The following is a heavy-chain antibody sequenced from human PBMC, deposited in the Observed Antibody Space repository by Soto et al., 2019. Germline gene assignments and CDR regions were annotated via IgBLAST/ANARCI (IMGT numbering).Heavy chain of an antibody. CDR1: GFTFSSFA. CDR3: AKEIMAAAYATTSAFDL. Sequence: ERQLLESGGGLVQPGGSQRLSCVASGFTFSSFAMGWVRQSPGTGLEWVAGVDGSGYDTSFAASVNGRFTISRDNSENTLFLHMTNLRAEDTARYYCAKEIMAAAYATTSAFDLWGPGTVVSVS. J-gene: IGHJ4*02. V-gene: IGHV3-23*01. D-gene: IGHD2-15*01. CDR2: VDGSGYDT.